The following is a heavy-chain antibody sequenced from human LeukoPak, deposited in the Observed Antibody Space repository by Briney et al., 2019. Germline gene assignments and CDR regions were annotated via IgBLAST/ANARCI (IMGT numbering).Heavy chain of an antibody. J-gene: IGHJ4*02. D-gene: IGHD1-26*01. CDR1: GFTFSSSW. V-gene: IGHV3-7*01. CDR2: IKGDGSAK. Sequence: GGSLRLSCAASGFTFSSSWMVWVRQAPGKGLEWVANIKGDGSAKNYVDSVKGRSSISRDNAKNSLYLQMNSLRAEDTALYYCARDTVGVTDYWGQGTLVTVSS. CDR3: ARDTVGVTDY.